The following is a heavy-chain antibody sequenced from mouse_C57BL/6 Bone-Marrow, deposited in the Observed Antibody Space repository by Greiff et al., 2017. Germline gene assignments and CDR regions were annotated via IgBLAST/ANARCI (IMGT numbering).Heavy chain of an antibody. D-gene: IGHD2-2*01. CDR1: GYTFTSYW. V-gene: IGHV1-69*01. CDR2: IDPSDSYT. Sequence: QVQLQQPGAELVMPGASVKLSCKASGYTFTSYWMHWVKQRPGQGLEWIGEIDPSDSYTNYNQKFKGKSTLTVDKSSSTAYMQLSSLTSEESAVYYCASKDGYDGHWYFDVWGTGTTVTVSS. J-gene: IGHJ1*03. CDR3: ASKDGYDGHWYFDV.